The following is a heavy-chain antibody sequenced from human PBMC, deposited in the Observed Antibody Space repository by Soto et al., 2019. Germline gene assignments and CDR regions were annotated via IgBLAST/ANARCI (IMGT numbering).Heavy chain of an antibody. J-gene: IGHJ6*02. Sequence: QSQTLSLTCAISGDSVSSNSAAWNWIRQSPSRGLEWLGRTYYRSKWYNDYAVSVKSRITINPDTSKNQFSLQLNSVTPEDTAVYYCARDRAITMVRGVIPYYYYYGMDVWGQGTTVTVSS. CDR2: TYYRSKWYN. V-gene: IGHV6-1*01. CDR3: ARDRAITMVRGVIPYYYYYGMDV. CDR1: GDSVSSNSAA. D-gene: IGHD3-10*01.